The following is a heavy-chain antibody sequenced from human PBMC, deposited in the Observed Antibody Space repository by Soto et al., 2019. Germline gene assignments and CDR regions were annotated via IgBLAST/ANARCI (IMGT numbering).Heavy chain of an antibody. CDR3: AREGAAASWLLPYGMDV. CDR2: IKQDGSEE. CDR1: GFTFSSYW. D-gene: IGHD6-13*01. J-gene: IGHJ6*02. V-gene: IGHV3-7*03. Sequence: GGSLRLSCAASGFTFSSYWMSWVRQAPGKGLEWVANIKQDGSEEYYVDSVKGRFTISRDNAKNSLYLQMNSLRAEDTAVYYCAREGAAASWLLPYGMDVWGQGTTVTVSS.